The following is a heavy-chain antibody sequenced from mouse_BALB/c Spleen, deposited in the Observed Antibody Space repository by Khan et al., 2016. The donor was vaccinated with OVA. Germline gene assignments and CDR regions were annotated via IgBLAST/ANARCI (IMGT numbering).Heavy chain of an antibody. CDR3: ARGGAAFYRNDGGAMDY. D-gene: IGHD2-14*01. Sequence: QIQLVQSGPELKKPGETVRISCKASGYTFTTAGMQWVQKMPGKGLKWIGWINTHSGVPKYAEDFKGRFAFSLETSASTVYLQITNLKHEDTATYFCARGGAAFYRNDGGAMDYWGQGTSVTVSS. V-gene: IGHV9-4*02. CDR2: INTHSGVP. J-gene: IGHJ4*01. CDR1: GYTFTTAG.